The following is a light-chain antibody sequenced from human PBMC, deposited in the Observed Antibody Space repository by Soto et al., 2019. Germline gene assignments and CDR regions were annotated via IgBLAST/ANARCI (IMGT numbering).Light chain of an antibody. J-gene: IGLJ2*01. CDR1: SSDVGGYNY. V-gene: IGLV2-14*01. CDR3: TSYTSSRTVV. Sequence: QSALTQPASVSGSPGQSITISCTGTSSDVGGYNYVSWYQQHPGKAPKLMIYDVSNRPSGVSDRFSGSKSGNTASLTISGLQAEDEAAYYCTSYTSSRTVVFGGGTKLTVL. CDR2: DVS.